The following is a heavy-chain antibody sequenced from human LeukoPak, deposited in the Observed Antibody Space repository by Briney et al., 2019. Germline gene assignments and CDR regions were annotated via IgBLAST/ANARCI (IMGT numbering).Heavy chain of an antibody. CDR2: IYYSGST. V-gene: IGHV4-59*01. J-gene: IGHJ4*02. Sequence: PSETLPLTCTVSGGSISSYYWSWIRQPPGKGLEWIGYIYYSGSTNYNPSLKSRVTISVDTSKNQFSLKLSSVTAADTAVYYCAREGGSSSWYFDYWGQGTLVTVSS. D-gene: IGHD6-13*01. CDR1: GGSISSYY. CDR3: AREGGSSSWYFDY.